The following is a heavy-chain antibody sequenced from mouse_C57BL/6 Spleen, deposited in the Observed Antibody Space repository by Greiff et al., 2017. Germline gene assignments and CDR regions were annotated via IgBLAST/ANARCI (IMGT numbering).Heavy chain of an antibody. CDR3: ARRAYSNYGD. Sequence: QVQLQQSGAELVKPGASVKLSCKASGYTFTSYWMQWVKQRPGQGLEWIGEIDPSDSYTNYNQKFKGKATLTVDTSSSTAYMQLSSLTSEDSAVYYCARRAYSNYGDWGQGTTLTVSS. CDR2: IDPSDSYT. CDR1: GYTFTSYW. V-gene: IGHV1-50*01. D-gene: IGHD2-5*01. J-gene: IGHJ2*01.